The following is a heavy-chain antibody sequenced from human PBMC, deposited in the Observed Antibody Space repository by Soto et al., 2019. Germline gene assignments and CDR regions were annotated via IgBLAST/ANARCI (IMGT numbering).Heavy chain of an antibody. CDR3: ARDAAPPGEADRFDY. Sequence: SETLSLTCDVSCDSIGSNVWWSWVRQPPGKGLEWIGEVYHNGLTDYNPSLRGRATMSADMSKNRFSLRVTSVTDADTAIYYCARDAAPPGEADRFDYWGQGALVTVSS. D-gene: IGHD2-15*01. J-gene: IGHJ4*02. CDR2: VYHNGLT. CDR1: CDSIGSNVW. V-gene: IGHV4-4*02.